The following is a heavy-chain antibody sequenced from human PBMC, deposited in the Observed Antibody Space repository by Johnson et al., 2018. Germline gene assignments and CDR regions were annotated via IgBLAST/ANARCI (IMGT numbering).Heavy chain of an antibody. CDR1: GFTFNNFG. Sequence: QVQLQESGGGVVQPGRSXRLSCGASGFTFNNFGMHWVRQAPGKGLEWVADISYDGRNKNYADSVKGRFAIARDNSKNTLYVQMDSLRAEDTAVYYGAKDITTSRRGLLDAFDIWGQGTMVTVSS. D-gene: IGHD1-26*01. CDR2: ISYDGRNK. CDR3: AKDITTSRRGLLDAFDI. J-gene: IGHJ3*02. V-gene: IGHV3-30*18.